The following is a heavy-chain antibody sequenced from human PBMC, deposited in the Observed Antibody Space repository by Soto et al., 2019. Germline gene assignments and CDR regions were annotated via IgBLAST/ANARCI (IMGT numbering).Heavy chain of an antibody. D-gene: IGHD2-2*01. J-gene: IGHJ5*02. V-gene: IGHV4-59*01. CDR1: GGSISSYY. Sequence: SETLSLTCTVSGGSISSYYWSWIRQPPGKGQEWIGYIYYSGSTNYNPSLKNRVTISVDTTKTQFSLKLSSVTAADTAVDYCARAHNRYCSSTSCYAGINWFDPWGQGTLVTVSS. CDR3: ARAHNRYCSSTSCYAGINWFDP. CDR2: IYYSGST.